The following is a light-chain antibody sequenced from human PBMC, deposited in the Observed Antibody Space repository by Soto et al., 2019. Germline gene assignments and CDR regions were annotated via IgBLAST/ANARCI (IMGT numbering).Light chain of an antibody. CDR3: QSYDSSPSGSRV. CDR2: GNL. J-gene: IGLJ3*02. Sequence: QSVLTQPPSVSGAPGQRVTISCTGSSSNIGAGYDVHWYQQLPGTAPKLLIYGNLNRPSGVPDRFSGSKSGTSASLAITGLQAEDEGDYYCQSYDSSPSGSRVFGGGTKLTVL. V-gene: IGLV1-40*01. CDR1: SSNIGAGYD.